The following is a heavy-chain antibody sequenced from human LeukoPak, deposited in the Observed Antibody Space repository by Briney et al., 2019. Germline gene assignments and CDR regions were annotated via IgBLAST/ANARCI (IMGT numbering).Heavy chain of an antibody. CDR1: GFTFDDYA. Sequence: GRSLRLSCAASGFTFDDYAMHWVRQAPGKGLEWVSAISGSGGSTYYADSVKGRFTISRDNSKNTLYLQMNSLRAEDTAVYYCAKDILTGSEYFQHWGQGTLVTVSS. CDR2: ISGSGGST. CDR3: AKDILTGSEYFQH. J-gene: IGHJ1*01. D-gene: IGHD3-9*01. V-gene: IGHV3-23*01.